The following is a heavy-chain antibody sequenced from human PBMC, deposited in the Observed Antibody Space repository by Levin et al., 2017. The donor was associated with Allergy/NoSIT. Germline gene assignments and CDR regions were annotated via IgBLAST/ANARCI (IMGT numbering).Heavy chain of an antibody. D-gene: IGHD4-17*01. CDR2: IYYTGNT. CDR3: ARGRNDYGDYWVVDF. CDR1: GDSISIYY. Sequence: SETLSLTCTVSGDSISIYYWTWIRQPPGKELEWMGYIYYTGNTNYNRSLKSRVTMSVDTSKNQFSLKLSSVTAADTAVYYCARGRNDYGDYWVVDFWGQGTQVTVSS. V-gene: IGHV4-59*08. J-gene: IGHJ4*02.